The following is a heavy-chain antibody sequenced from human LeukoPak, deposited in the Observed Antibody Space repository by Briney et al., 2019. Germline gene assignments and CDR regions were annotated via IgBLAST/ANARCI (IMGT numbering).Heavy chain of an antibody. D-gene: IGHD6-13*01. J-gene: IGHJ6*04. CDR3: ARPNPYSSSPIV. V-gene: IGHV4-4*09. CDR1: GGSISGYY. CDR2: IYTSGST. Sequence: SETLSLTCTVSGGSISGYYWSWIRHPPGKGLEWIGYIYTSGSTNYNPSLKSRVTISVDTSKNQFSLKLSSVTAADTAVYYCARPNPYSSSPIVWGKGTTVTVSS.